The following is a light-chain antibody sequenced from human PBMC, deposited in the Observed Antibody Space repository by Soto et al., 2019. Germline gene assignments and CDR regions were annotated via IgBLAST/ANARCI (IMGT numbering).Light chain of an antibody. V-gene: IGKV1-12*01. CDR1: QTVHDW. Sequence: DIQMTQSLSSVSASVGDRVTITCRASQTVHDWLAWYQQKPGKAPKLLMYFVSRLQTGVPSRFSGSGSGTEFTLTISNLQPEDFATYYCQQVVNFPITFGQGTRLEIE. J-gene: IGKJ5*01. CDR2: FVS. CDR3: QQVVNFPIT.